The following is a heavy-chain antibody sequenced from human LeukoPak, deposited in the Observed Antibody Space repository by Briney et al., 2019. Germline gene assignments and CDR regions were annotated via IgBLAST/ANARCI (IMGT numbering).Heavy chain of an antibody. CDR2: ISAYNGNT. CDR3: ARDRSIVGATDFDY. Sequence: ASVKVSCKASGYTFTSYGISWVRQAPGQGLEWMGWISAYNGNTNYAQKLQGRVTMTTDTSTSAAYMELRSLRSDDTAVYYCARDRSIVGATDFDYWGQGTLVTVSS. J-gene: IGHJ4*02. CDR1: GYTFTSYG. D-gene: IGHD1-26*01. V-gene: IGHV1-18*01.